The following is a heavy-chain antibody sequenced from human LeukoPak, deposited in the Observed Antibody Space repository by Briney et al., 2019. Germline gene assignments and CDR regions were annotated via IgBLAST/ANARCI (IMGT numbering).Heavy chain of an antibody. J-gene: IGHJ4*02. D-gene: IGHD2-21*01. CDR3: AIGFPYCGGDCYTLLDY. V-gene: IGHV1-69*13. Sequence: GASVKVSCKASGGTFSSYAISWVRQAPGQGLELMGGIIPIFGTANYAQKFQGRVTITADESTSTAYMELSSLRSEDTAVYYCAIGFPYCGGDCYTLLDYWGQGTLVTVSS. CDR1: GGTFSSYA. CDR2: IIPIFGTA.